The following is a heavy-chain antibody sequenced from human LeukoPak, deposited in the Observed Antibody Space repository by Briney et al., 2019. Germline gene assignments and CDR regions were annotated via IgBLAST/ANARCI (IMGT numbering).Heavy chain of an antibody. V-gene: IGHV4-39*01. D-gene: IGHD3-9*01. CDR1: VGSISSSSYY. CDR3: ASAVVLTGYRYYFDY. CDR2: IYYSGST. J-gene: IGHJ4*02. Sequence: SETLSLTCTLSVGSISSSSYYWGWIRQPPGEGLEWIGSIYYSGSTYYNPSLKSRVTISVDTSKNKFSLKLSSVTAADTAVYYCASAVVLTGYRYYFDYWGQGTLVTVSS.